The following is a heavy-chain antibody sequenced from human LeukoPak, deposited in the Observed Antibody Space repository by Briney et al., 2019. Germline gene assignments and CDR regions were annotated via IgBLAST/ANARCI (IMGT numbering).Heavy chain of an antibody. CDR3: AKKGRGFNIGGPYFDH. CDR2: TQFDGTKR. Sequence: GGSLRLSCDASGFTFINYDMHWLRQAPGKGLEWVASTQFDGTKRFHADSVTGRFTVSRDNSNNTVHLQMNNLRADDTAVYYYAKKGRGFNIGGPYFDHWGQGILVAVSS. J-gene: IGHJ4*02. CDR1: GFTFINYD. V-gene: IGHV3-30*02. D-gene: IGHD2-15*01.